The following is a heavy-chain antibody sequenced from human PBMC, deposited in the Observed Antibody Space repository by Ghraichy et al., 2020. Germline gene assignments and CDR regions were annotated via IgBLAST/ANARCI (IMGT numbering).Heavy chain of an antibody. D-gene: IGHD6-13*01. J-gene: IGHJ4*02. CDR2: MSYNGRT. V-gene: IGHV4-61*01. Sequence: SETLSLTCTVSGGSVSSGNYYWSWIRQPPGRELEWIGYMSYNGRTNYNPSLKSRVTISVDTSKNQFSLRLSSVTAADTALYYCATEREGWGYRSTSPGPLDYWGQGILVTVSS. CDR3: ATEREGWGYRSTSPGPLDY. CDR1: GGSVSSGNYY.